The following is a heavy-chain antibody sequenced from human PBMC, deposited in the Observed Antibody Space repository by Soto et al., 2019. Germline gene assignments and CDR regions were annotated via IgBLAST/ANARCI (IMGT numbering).Heavy chain of an antibody. CDR2: IYHNERT. J-gene: IGHJ6*02. Sequence: QVQLQESGPGLVKPSGTLSLTCAVSGVSISSSQWWSWVRQPPGKGLEWIGEIYHNERTNYNPSLKSRLTMSLDKSKNQVSLKLSSVTAADTATYYCGRTKDYFYGVDVWGRGTTVTVSS. V-gene: IGHV4-4*02. CDR1: GVSISSSQW. CDR3: GRTKDYFYGVDV.